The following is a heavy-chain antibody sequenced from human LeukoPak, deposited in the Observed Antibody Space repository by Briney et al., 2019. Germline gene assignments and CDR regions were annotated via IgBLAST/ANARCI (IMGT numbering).Heavy chain of an antibody. D-gene: IGHD4-17*01. J-gene: IGHJ4*02. CDR3: ARDGPAGDHGVTTYYFDY. Sequence: PGGSLRLSCEVSGFSFRNYGMHWVRQAPGKGLKWVAVIWYDGSNKYYADSVKGRFTISRDNSKNTLYQQMNSLRVEDTAVYYCARDGPAGDHGVTTYYFDYWGQGTLVTVSS. CDR1: GFSFRNYG. V-gene: IGHV3-33*01. CDR2: IWYDGSNK.